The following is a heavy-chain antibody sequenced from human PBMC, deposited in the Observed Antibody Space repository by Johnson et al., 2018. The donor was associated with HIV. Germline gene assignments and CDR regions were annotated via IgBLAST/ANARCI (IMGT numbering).Heavy chain of an antibody. CDR1: GFTFSSYG. CDR2: IWYDGSNK. J-gene: IGHJ3*02. Sequence: QVQLVESGGGVVQPGRSLRLSCAASGFTFSSYGMHWVRQAPGKGLECVAVIWYDGSNKYYADSVKGRFTISRDNSKNTLYLQMNSLRAEDTAVYYCAKDRRASDPRGAFDIWGQGTMVTVSS. V-gene: IGHV3-33*06. CDR3: AKDRRASDPRGAFDI.